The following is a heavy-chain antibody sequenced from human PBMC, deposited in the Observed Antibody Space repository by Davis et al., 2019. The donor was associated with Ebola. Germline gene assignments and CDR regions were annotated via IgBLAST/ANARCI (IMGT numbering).Heavy chain of an antibody. J-gene: IGHJ6*02. Sequence: SETLSLTCAVYGGSFSGYYWSWIRQPPGKGLEWLGEINHSGSTNYNPSLKSRVTISVDTSKNQFSLKLSSVTAADTAVYYCARGRYSNYYYYYYGMDVWGQGTTVTVSS. CDR3: ARGRYSNYYYYYYGMDV. V-gene: IGHV4-34*01. D-gene: IGHD4-11*01. CDR1: GGSFSGYY. CDR2: INHSGST.